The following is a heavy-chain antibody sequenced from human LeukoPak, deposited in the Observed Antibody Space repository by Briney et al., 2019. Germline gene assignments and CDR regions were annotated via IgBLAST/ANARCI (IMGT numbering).Heavy chain of an antibody. D-gene: IGHD6-6*01. Sequence: SETLSLTCTVSGGSISSGSYYWSWVRQPAGKGLEWIGRIYTSGSTEYNPSLKSRVTISVDTSRNQFSLKLTSVTAADTAVYYCAVSSSTADFDPWGQGTLVTVSS. CDR1: GGSISSGSYY. J-gene: IGHJ5*02. CDR3: AVSSSTADFDP. V-gene: IGHV4-61*02. CDR2: IYTSGST.